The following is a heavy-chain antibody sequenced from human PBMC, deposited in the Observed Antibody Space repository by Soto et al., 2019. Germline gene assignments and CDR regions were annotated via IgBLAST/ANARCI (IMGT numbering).Heavy chain of an antibody. V-gene: IGHV1-8*01. CDR2: MNPNRGNT. D-gene: IGHD4-17*01. J-gene: IGHJ4*02. Sequence: QVQLVQSGAEVKKPGASVKVSCKASGYTFTSYDINWVRQATGQGLEWMGWMNPNRGNTGYAQKFQGRVTMTRNTSISTAYMELSSRRSEYTAVYYCARVPERARGDYEVGWGQGTLVSVSS. CDR3: ARVPERARGDYEVG. CDR1: GYTFTSYD.